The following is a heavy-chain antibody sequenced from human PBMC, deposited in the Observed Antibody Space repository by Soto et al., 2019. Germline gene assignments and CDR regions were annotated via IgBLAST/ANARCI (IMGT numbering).Heavy chain of an antibody. Sequence: EVQLLESGGGLVQPGGSLRLSCAASGFTFSSHAMSWVRQAPGKGLEWVSAISGSGGSTFYADSVKGRFTISRDNSKNTLYLQMNSLGAEDTAVYCCAKGRLLSGSDAFDIWGQGTMITVSS. V-gene: IGHV3-23*01. CDR3: AKGRLLSGSDAFDI. J-gene: IGHJ3*02. CDR2: ISGSGGST. D-gene: IGHD2-15*01. CDR1: GFTFSSHA.